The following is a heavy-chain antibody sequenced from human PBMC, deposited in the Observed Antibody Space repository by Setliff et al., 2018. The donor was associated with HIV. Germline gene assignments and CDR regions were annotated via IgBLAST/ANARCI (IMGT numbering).Heavy chain of an antibody. V-gene: IGHV5-10-1*01. D-gene: IGHD5-18*01. J-gene: IGHJ4*02. CDR3: ARQDTAMVTGFDY. CDR1: GYSFTSYW. Sequence: PGESLKISCKGSGYSFTSYWISWVRQMPGKGLEWMGRIDPSNSYTNYSPSFQGHVTISADKSISTAYLQWSSLKASDTAMYYCARQDTAMVTGFDYWGQGTLVTVSS. CDR2: IDPSNSYT.